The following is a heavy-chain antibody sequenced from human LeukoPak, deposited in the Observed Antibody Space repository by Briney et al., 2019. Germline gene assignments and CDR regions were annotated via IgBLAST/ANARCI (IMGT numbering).Heavy chain of an antibody. CDR2: ISSSSSTI. J-gene: IGHJ4*02. Sequence: AGGSLRLSCAASGFTFSSYSMNWVRQAPGKGLEWVSYISSSSSTIYYADSVKGRFTIPRDNAQNSVYLQMNSLRDEDTAVYYCARVGELDYWGQGTLVTVSS. V-gene: IGHV3-48*02. CDR1: GFTFSSYS. D-gene: IGHD1-26*01. CDR3: ARVGELDY.